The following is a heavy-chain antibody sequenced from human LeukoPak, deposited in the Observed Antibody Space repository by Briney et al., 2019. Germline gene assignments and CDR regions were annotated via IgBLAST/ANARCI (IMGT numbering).Heavy chain of an antibody. CDR3: AKDAADSRPDY. CDR2: IWYDGSND. Sequence: GGSLRLSCTASGFIFSNYGMHWVRQAPGKGLEWVALIWYDGSNDQYAESVKGRFTISRDNSKNTLYLQMNSLRIEDTAVYYSAKDAADSRPDYWGQGTLVTVSS. CDR1: GFIFSNYG. D-gene: IGHD6-25*01. V-gene: IGHV3-33*06. J-gene: IGHJ4*02.